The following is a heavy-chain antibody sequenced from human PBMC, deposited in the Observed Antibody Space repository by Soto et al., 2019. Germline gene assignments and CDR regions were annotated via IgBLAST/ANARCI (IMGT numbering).Heavy chain of an antibody. CDR1: GYTFTSYD. D-gene: IGHD2-8*01. J-gene: IGHJ5*02. CDR3: ARSPKRVGVKNYIWFDP. V-gene: IGHV1-8*01. CDR2: MNPNSGNT. Sequence: QVQLVQSGAEVKKPGASVKVSCKASGYTFTSYDINWVRQATGQGLEWMGWMNPNSGNTGYAQKFQGRVTMTRNTSISTAYLELSSLRSEDTAVYYCARSPKRVGVKNYIWFDPWGQGTLVTVSS.